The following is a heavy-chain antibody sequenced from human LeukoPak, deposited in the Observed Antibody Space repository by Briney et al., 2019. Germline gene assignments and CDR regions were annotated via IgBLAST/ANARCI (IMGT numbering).Heavy chain of an antibody. CDR3: ARGLVGATYYDAFDI. CDR2: INHSGST. V-gene: IGHV4-34*01. CDR1: GGSFSGYY. J-gene: IGHJ3*02. D-gene: IGHD1-26*01. Sequence: SETLSLTCAVYGGSFSGYYWSWIRQPPGKGLEWIGEINHSGSTNYNLSLKSRVTISVDTSKNQFSLKLSSVTAADTAVYYCARGLVGATYYDAFDIWGQGTMVTVSS.